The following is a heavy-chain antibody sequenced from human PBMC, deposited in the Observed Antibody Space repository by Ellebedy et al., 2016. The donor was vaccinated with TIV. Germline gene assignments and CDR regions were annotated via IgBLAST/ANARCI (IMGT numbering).Heavy chain of an antibody. Sequence: SETLSLXXAVYGGSFSGYYWSWIRQSPGKGLEWIGEINDGGSTNYNPSLKSRLTVSVDTSKNQFSLKLSSVTAADTAVYYCARDYGGNSFFVAYWGQGTLVTVSS. CDR2: INDGGST. CDR1: GGSFSGYY. CDR3: ARDYGGNSFFVAY. D-gene: IGHD4-23*01. J-gene: IGHJ4*02. V-gene: IGHV4-34*01.